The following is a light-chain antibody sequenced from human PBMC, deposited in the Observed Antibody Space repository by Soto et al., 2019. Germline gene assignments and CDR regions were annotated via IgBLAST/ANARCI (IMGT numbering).Light chain of an antibody. Sequence: SALTQPASVSGSPGQSITLSCPGTSSDVGGYNYVSWYQQHPGKAPKLMIYEVSHRPSGVSDRFSGSKSGDTASLTISGLQADDEASYYCHSHTTTNSLVFGTGTKVTVL. CDR2: EVS. V-gene: IGLV2-14*01. CDR3: HSHTTTNSLV. CDR1: SSDVGGYNY. J-gene: IGLJ1*01.